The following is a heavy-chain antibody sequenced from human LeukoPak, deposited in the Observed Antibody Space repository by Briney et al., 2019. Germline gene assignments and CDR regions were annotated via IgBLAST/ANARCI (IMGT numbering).Heavy chain of an antibody. CDR2: ISGSGDTT. Sequence: GGSLRLSCAASGFTFSNAWMSWVRQAPGKGLEWVSSISGSGDTTYYTGSVKGRFTISRDNSKNALYLQMSSLRAEDTAVYYCAKSQRNDQQVVQRIDYWGQGTLVTVSS. CDR1: GFTFSNAW. D-gene: IGHD2-2*01. V-gene: IGHV3-23*01. CDR3: AKSQRNDQQVVQRIDY. J-gene: IGHJ4*02.